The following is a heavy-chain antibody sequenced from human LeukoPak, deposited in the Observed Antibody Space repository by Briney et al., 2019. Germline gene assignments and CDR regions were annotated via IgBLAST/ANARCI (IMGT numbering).Heavy chain of an antibody. Sequence: GGSLRLSCAASGFTFSSYSMNWVRQAPGKGLEWVSSISSSSSYIYYADSVKGRFTISRDIAKNSLYLQMNSLRAEDTAVYYCARDSSFDFDYWGQGTLVTVSS. CDR2: ISSSSSYI. CDR1: GFTFSSYS. CDR3: ARDSSFDFDY. J-gene: IGHJ4*02. D-gene: IGHD6-6*01. V-gene: IGHV3-21*01.